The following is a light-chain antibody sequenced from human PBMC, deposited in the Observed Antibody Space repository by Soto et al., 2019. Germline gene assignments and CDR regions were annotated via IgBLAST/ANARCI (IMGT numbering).Light chain of an antibody. CDR2: DAS. V-gene: IGKV3-11*01. CDR3: QQRSGWPHT. J-gene: IGKJ2*01. CDR1: QTVSTF. Sequence: EIVLTQSPDTLSLSPGERATLSCRASQTVSTFLAWYQQKPGQAPSLLIFDASNRLTGIPDRFSGSGSGTDFTLTISSLEPEDSAVYYCQQRSGWPHTFGQGTKVEIK.